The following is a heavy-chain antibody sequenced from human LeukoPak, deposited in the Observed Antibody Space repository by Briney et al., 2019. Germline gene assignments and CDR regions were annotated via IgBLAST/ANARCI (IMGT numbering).Heavy chain of an antibody. J-gene: IGHJ4*02. CDR1: GYTFTGYY. Sequence: ASVKVSCKASGYTFTGYYMHWVRQAPGQGLEWMGWINPNSGGTNYAQKFQGRVTMTRDTSISTAYMELSRLRSDDTAVYYCARHTSSSWAFGYWGQGTLVTVSS. D-gene: IGHD6-13*01. V-gene: IGHV1-2*02. CDR3: ARHTSSSWAFGY. CDR2: INPNSGGT.